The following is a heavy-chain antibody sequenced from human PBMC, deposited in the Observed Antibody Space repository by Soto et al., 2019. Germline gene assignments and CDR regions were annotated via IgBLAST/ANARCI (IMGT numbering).Heavy chain of an antibody. CDR2: IIPIFGTA. D-gene: IGHD2-15*01. V-gene: IGHV1-69*01. Sequence: QVQLVQSGAEVKKPGSSVKVSCKAPGGTFSSYAISWVRQAPGQGLEWMGGIIPIFGTAKYAQKFQGRVTITADESTSTGYMELSSRRSEDTAVYYCARSQGGSSSLDIYYYYYYGMDVWGQGTTATVSS. J-gene: IGHJ6*02. CDR3: ARSQGGSSSLDIYYYYYYGMDV. CDR1: GGTFSSYA.